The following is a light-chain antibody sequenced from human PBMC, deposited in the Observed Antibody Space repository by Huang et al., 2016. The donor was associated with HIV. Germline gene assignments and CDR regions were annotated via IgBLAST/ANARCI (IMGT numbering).Light chain of an antibody. CDR2: WAS. CDR3: QQYFNAPIT. J-gene: IGKJ5*01. CDR1: QSLLYGSNNQNY. V-gene: IGKV4-1*01. Sequence: DIVMTQSPDSLAVSLGERATVNCKSSQSLLYGSNNQNYLAWYQQIPGQPPKLLIYWASTRESGVPDRFSGSGSGTDFTLTISSLQAEDVAFYCCQQYFNAPITFGQGTRLEI.